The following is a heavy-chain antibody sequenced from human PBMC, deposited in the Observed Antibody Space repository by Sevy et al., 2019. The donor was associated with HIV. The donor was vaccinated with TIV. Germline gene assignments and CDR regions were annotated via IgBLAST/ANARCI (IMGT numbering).Heavy chain of an antibody. D-gene: IGHD3-3*01. CDR1: GFTFSDYY. Sequence: GGSLILSCAASGFTFSDYYMSWIRQAPGKGLEWVSYISSSGSTIYYADSVKGRFTISRDNAKNSLYLQMNSLRAEDTAVYYCASGSYYDFWSGYYSSGVYYYYGMDVWGQGTTVTVSS. J-gene: IGHJ6*02. V-gene: IGHV3-11*04. CDR3: ASGSYYDFWSGYYSSGVYYYYGMDV. CDR2: ISSSGSTI.